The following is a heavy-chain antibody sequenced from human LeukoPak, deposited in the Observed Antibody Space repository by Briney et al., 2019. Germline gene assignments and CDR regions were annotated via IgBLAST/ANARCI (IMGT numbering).Heavy chain of an antibody. D-gene: IGHD3-22*01. J-gene: IGHJ4*02. Sequence: SETLSLTCAVYAGSFSGDYWSGMRQPPGKGLEWIGEINHSGSTNYNPSLKSRVTISVETSKNQFSLNLSSVTAADTAVYYCARGSFTMIETDFFDYWGQGTLVTVSS. V-gene: IGHV4-34*01. CDR1: AGSFSGDY. CDR3: ARGSFTMIETDFFDY. CDR2: INHSGST.